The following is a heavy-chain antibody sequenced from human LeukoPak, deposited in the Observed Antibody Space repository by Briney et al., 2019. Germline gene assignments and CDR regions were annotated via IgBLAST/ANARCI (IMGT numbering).Heavy chain of an antibody. D-gene: IGHD3-10*01. CDR1: GFTFSSYT. J-gene: IGHJ4*02. Sequence: GGSLRLSCATSGFTFSSYTMNWVRQSPGKGLEWIAYIDSSSNTIYYADSVKGRFTISRDNAKNSLYLQMNNLRAEDSSIYYCARGNMVRGVYDYWGQGTQVTVSS. CDR2: IDSSSNTI. V-gene: IGHV3-48*04. CDR3: ARGNMVRGVYDY.